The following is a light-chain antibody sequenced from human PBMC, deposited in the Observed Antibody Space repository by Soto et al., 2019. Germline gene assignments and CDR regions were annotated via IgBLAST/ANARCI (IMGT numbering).Light chain of an antibody. CDR3: QQYDRLCP. CDR2: DAS. V-gene: IGKV1-5*01. CDR1: QSIGSW. J-gene: IGKJ4*01. Sequence: DIQMTHSPSTLSEPVGDRVRITCRASQSIGSWFTWYQQKQGKATNILIYDASTLKSEVPSRFSGSGSGTEFTLTIISLQPDDYATDFCQQYDRLCPFGGGT.